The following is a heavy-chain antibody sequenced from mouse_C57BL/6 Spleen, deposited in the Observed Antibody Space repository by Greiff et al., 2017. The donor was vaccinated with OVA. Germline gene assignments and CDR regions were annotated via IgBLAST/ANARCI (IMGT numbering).Heavy chain of an antibody. CDR1: GYTFTSYT. D-gene: IGHD1-1*01. V-gene: IGHV1-4*01. Sequence: QVQLQQSGAELARPGASVKMSCKASGYTFTSYTMHWVKQRPGQGLEWIGYINPSSGYTKYNQKFKDKATLTADKSSSTAYMQLSSLTSEDSAVYYGARGHYYGSSPYAMDYWGQGTSVTVSS. J-gene: IGHJ4*01. CDR3: ARGHYYGSSPYAMDY. CDR2: INPSSGYT.